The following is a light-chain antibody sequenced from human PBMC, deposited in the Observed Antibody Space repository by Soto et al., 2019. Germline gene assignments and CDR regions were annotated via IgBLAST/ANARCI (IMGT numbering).Light chain of an antibody. CDR2: GAF. CDR3: QQYDKSPYT. CDR1: QIIGTY. J-gene: IGKJ2*01. Sequence: DIVLTQSPATLSASPGEGATLSCRTSQIIGTYLAWYQQKPGQAPRLLIYGAFIRDTGFPVRFSGTGCRSEFTLTISRLQYEDGALYFCQQYDKSPYTFGQGTNLELK. V-gene: IGKV3-15*01.